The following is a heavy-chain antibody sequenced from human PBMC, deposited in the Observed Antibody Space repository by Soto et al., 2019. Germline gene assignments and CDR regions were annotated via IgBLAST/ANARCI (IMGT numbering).Heavy chain of an antibody. V-gene: IGHV4-61*08. CDR1: GGSISSGGYY. J-gene: IGHJ6*03. Sequence: LSLTCTVSGGSISSGGYYWSWIRQPPGKGLEWIGYIYYSGSTNYNPSLKSRVTISVDTSKNQFSLKLSSVTAADTAVYYCARCSSFWSGKYYYYYYMDVWGKGTTVTVSS. CDR2: IYYSGST. CDR3: ARCSSFWSGKYYYYYYMDV. D-gene: IGHD3-3*01.